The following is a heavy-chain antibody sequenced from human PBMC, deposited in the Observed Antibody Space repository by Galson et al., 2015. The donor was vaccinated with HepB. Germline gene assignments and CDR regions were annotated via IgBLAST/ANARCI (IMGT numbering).Heavy chain of an antibody. D-gene: IGHD3-9*01. V-gene: IGHV4/OR15-8*02. CDR2: IYHNGNT. CDR3: ARDFEVHGPYYYGMDV. Sequence: ETLSLTCVVSGASINTNIWWSWVRQAPGKGLEWIGGIYHNGNTIYNPSLQSRVTISVDKSKNQSSLRLASVTAADTAVYYCARDFEVHGPYYYGMDVWGQGTPVIVS. CDR1: GASINTNIW. J-gene: IGHJ6*02.